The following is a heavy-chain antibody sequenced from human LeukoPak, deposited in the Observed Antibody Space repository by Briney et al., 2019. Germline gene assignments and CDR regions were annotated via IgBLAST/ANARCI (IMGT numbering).Heavy chain of an antibody. J-gene: IGHJ6*03. CDR3: ARAPYDSSGYYYRYYYYMDV. V-gene: IGHV3-23*01. CDR1: GFTFSSYG. CDR2: ISGGGVTT. Sequence: PGGSLRLSCAASGFTFSSYGMHWVRQAPGKGLEWVSAISGGGVTTYYADSVKGRFTISRDNSKNSLYLQMNSLRAEDTAVYYCARAPYDSSGYYYRYYYYMDVWGKGTTVTVSS. D-gene: IGHD3-22*01.